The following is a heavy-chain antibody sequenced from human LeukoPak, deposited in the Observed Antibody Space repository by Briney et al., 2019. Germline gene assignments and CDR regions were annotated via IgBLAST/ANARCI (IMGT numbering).Heavy chain of an antibody. J-gene: IGHJ4*02. V-gene: IGHV4-39*01. CDR3: ARQKITGTLY. CDR2: TYYSGST. D-gene: IGHD1-20*01. Sequence: PSETLSLTCTVSGGSISSSSYYWGWIRQPPGKGLEWIGSTYYSGSTYYNPSLKSRVTISVDTSKNQFSLKLSSVTAADTAVYYCARQKITGTLYWGQGTLVTVSS. CDR1: GGSISSSSYY.